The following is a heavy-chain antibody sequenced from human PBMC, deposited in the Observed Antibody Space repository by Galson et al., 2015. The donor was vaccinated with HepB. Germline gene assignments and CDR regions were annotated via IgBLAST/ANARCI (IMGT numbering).Heavy chain of an antibody. V-gene: IGHV3-23*01. J-gene: IGHJ5*01. CDR1: GFAFDTHA. Sequence: SLRLSCAASGFAFDTHAMSWVRQAPGRGLEWISGTSGNGDSTFYADSVKGRFTVSRANSNNMLYLQMNSLRAEDAGLYFCAKGYGLFDSWGQGILVTVSS. D-gene: IGHD5-18*01. CDR3: AKGYGLFDS. CDR2: TSGNGDST.